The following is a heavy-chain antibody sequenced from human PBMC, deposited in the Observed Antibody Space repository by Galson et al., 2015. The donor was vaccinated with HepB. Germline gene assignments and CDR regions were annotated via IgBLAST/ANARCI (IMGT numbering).Heavy chain of an antibody. CDR1: GFTFSSYA. CDR2: ISGSGGST. CDR3: AKGTNIIVVVPAAPYYYYYGMDV. D-gene: IGHD2-2*01. Sequence: SLRFSCAASGFTFSSYAMSWVRQAPGKGLEWVSAISGSGGSTYYADSVKGRFTISRDNSKNTLYLQMNSLRAEDTAVYYCAKGTNIIVVVPAAPYYYYYGMDVWGQGTTVTVSS. V-gene: IGHV3-23*01. J-gene: IGHJ6*02.